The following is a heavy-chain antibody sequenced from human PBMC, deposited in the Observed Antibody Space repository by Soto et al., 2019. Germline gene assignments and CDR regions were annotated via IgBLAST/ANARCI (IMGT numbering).Heavy chain of an antibody. CDR3: TTELYYYYDSSGQETLYDY. J-gene: IGHJ4*02. CDR1: GFTFSSYA. CDR2: ISSRGGST. D-gene: IGHD3-22*01. Sequence: TGGSLRLSCAASGFTFSSYAMSWVRQAPGKGLEWVSVISSRGGSTYYADSVKGRFTISRDNSKNTLYLQMNSLRAEDTAVYYCTTELYYYYDSSGQETLYDYWGQGTLVTVSS. V-gene: IGHV3-23*01.